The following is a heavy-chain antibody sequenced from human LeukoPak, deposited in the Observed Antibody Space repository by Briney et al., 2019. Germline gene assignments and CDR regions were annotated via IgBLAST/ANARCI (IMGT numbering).Heavy chain of an antibody. J-gene: IGHJ4*02. CDR3: ASLTYGDYVRYSDY. CDR1: GGSFSGYY. Sequence: SETLSLTCAVYGGSFSGYYWSWIRQPPGKGLEWIGEINHSGSTNYNPSLKSRVTISVDTSKNQFSLKLSSVTAADTAVYYCASLTYGDYVRYSDYWGQGTLVTVSS. D-gene: IGHD4-17*01. CDR2: INHSGST. V-gene: IGHV4-34*01.